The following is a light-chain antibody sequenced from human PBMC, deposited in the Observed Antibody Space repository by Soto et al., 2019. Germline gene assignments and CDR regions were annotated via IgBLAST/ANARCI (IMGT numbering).Light chain of an antibody. CDR1: SSDVGGYNY. J-gene: IGLJ2*01. CDR3: SSYSSSSTVV. V-gene: IGLV2-14*01. CDR2: EVS. Sequence: QSVLTQPASVSGSPGQSITISCTGTSSDVGGYNYVSWYQQHPGKAPKFMIYEVSNRPSGVSHRFSGSKSSNTASLTISGLQADDDAYYYCSSYSSSSTVVFGGGTKVTVL.